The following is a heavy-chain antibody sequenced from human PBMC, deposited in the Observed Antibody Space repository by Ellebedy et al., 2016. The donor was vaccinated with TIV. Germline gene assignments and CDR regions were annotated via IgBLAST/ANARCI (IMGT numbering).Heavy chain of an antibody. CDR2: INHSGST. D-gene: IGHD2-21*02. Sequence: SETLSLTCAVYGGSFSGYYWSWIRQPPGKGLEWIGEINHSGSTNYNPSLKSRVTISVDTSKNQFSLKLSSVTAADTAVYYCARQQPLLSHDYWGQGTLVTVSS. J-gene: IGHJ4*02. CDR1: GGSFSGYY. V-gene: IGHV4-34*01. CDR3: ARQQPLLSHDY.